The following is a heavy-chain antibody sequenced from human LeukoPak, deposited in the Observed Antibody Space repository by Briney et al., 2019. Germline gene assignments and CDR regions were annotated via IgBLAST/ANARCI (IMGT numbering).Heavy chain of an antibody. CDR1: GFTFSSYW. J-gene: IGHJ3*02. CDR2: FSNDGSST. V-gene: IGHV3-74*01. Sequence: GGSLRLSCAASGFTFSSYWMHWVRQAPGKGLVWVSRFSNDGSSTSYADSVKGRFTISRDNAKNTLFLQMNSLRAEDTAVYYCARDSYAFDIWGQGTMVTVSS. CDR3: ARDSYAFDI.